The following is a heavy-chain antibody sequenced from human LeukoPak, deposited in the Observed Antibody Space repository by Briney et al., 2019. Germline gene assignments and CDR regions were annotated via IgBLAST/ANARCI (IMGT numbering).Heavy chain of an antibody. J-gene: IGHJ5*02. Sequence: SETLSLTCTVSGGSISSYYWSWIRQPPGKGLEWIGYIYYSGSTNYNPSLKSRVTISVDTSKNQFSLKLSSVTAADTAVYYCARSADIVATMRYWFDPWGQGTLVTVSP. V-gene: IGHV4-59*01. D-gene: IGHD5-12*01. CDR1: GGSISSYY. CDR3: ARSADIVATMRYWFDP. CDR2: IYYSGST.